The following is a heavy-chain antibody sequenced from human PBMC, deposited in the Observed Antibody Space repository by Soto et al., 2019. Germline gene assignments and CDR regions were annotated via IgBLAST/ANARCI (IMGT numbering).Heavy chain of an antibody. V-gene: IGHV5-51*01. CDR3: AKDQIAVAGSPYYYYGMDV. CDR2: IYPGDSDT. CDR1: GYSFTSYW. Sequence: GESLKISCKGSGYSFTSYWIGWVRQMPGKGLEWMGIIYPGDSDTRYSPSFQGQVTISADKSISTAYLQWSSLRAEDTAVYYCAKDQIAVAGSPYYYYGMDVWGQGTTVTVSS. D-gene: IGHD6-19*01. J-gene: IGHJ6*02.